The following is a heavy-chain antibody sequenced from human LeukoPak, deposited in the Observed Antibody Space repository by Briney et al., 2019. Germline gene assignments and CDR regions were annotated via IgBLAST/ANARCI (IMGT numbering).Heavy chain of an antibody. CDR3: ARGQTLGYCSSTSCYNWNYFDY. J-gene: IGHJ4*02. D-gene: IGHD2-2*02. CDR2: IYYSENT. CDR1: GGSTTSKSFY. Sequence: SETLSLTCTFSGGSTTSKSFYWAWIRQPPGKGLEWLGSIYYSENTYYNPSLKSRVTMSVDTSKNQFSLKLSSVTAADTAVYYCARGQTLGYCSSTSCYNWNYFDYWGQGTLVTVSS. V-gene: IGHV4-39*07.